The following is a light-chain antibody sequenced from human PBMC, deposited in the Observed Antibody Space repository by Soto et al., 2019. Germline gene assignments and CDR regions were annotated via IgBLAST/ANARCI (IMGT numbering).Light chain of an antibody. Sequence: SYELTQPPSVSVAPGKTARITCGGNNFGSKSVQWYQQKPGQAPVLVVYYDSDRPSGIPELFSGSNSGNTATLTISRVEAADEADYYCQVWQRSSDVFFGGGTKVTVL. CDR1: NFGSKS. CDR3: QVWQRSSDVF. V-gene: IGLV3-21*01. CDR2: YDS. J-gene: IGLJ2*01.